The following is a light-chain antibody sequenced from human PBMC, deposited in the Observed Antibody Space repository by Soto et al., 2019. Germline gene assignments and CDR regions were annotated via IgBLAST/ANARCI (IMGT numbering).Light chain of an antibody. CDR2: DSS. CDR1: NIASKS. CDR3: QVWDSSSDHVV. Sequence: SYELTQPPSVSVAPGQTARITCGGYNIASKSVHWYQQNPGQAPVLVVYDSSDRPSGIPERFSGSNSGSTASLTISRVEAGDEADYYCQVWDSSSDHVVFGGGTQLTVL. J-gene: IGLJ7*01. V-gene: IGLV3-21*02.